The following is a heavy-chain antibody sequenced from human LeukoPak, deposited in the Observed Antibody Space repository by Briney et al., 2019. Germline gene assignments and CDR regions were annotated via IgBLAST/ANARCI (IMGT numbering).Heavy chain of an antibody. V-gene: IGHV4-39*07. D-gene: IGHD3-3*01. CDR2: IYYSGST. CDR1: GGSISSSSYY. CDR3: ARLSPTITIFGDTNYFDY. J-gene: IGHJ4*02. Sequence: PSETLSLTCTVSGGSISSSSYYWGWIRQPPGKGLEWIGSIYYSGSTYYNPSLKSRVTISVDTSKNQFSLKLSSVTAADTAVYYCARLSPTITIFGDTNYFDYWGQGTLVTVSS.